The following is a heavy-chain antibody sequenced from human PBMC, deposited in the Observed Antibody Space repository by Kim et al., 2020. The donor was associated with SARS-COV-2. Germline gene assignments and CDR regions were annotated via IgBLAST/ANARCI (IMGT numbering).Heavy chain of an antibody. V-gene: IGHV3-23*01. CDR1: GFTFSTYA. CDR2: ISGSGGST. D-gene: IGHD4-17*01. CDR3: AKGGLDDYGDYYPGPNWFDP. J-gene: IGHJ5*02. Sequence: GGSLRLSCAASGFTFSTYAMSWVRQAPGKGLEWVSAISGSGGSTYYADSLKGRFTISRDNSKNTLYLQMNSLRAEDTAVYYCAKGGLDDYGDYYPGPNWFDPWGQGTLGTVPS.